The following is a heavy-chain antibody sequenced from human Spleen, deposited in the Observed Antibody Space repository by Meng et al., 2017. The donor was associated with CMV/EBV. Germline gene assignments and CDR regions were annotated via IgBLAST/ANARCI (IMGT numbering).Heavy chain of an antibody. CDR3: AHQGTRSGFDY. D-gene: IGHD2-15*01. CDR2: ICWDDNK. Sequence: TCAFSGFSLSSGGGGVGWIRQPPGEDLEWLALICWDDNKRYSPSLKSRLTITKDTYKNQVVLTMTNMDPVDTATYYCAHQGTRSGFDYWGQGTLVTVSS. V-gene: IGHV2-5*02. J-gene: IGHJ4*02. CDR1: GFSLSSGGGG.